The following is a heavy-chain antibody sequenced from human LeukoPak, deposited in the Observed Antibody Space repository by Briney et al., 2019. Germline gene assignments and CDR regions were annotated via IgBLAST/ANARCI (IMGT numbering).Heavy chain of an antibody. CDR1: GFTFTHYA. D-gene: IGHD3-10*01. V-gene: IGHV3-7*01. CDR2: IRKDGSDK. Sequence: GGSLRLSCATSGFTFTHYAFHWVRQAPGKGLEWAANIRKDGSDKLYADSVKGRFTVSRDNAENSLYLDMKSLRVEDAAVYYCVTLKASTVRESFDLWGQGTMVTVSS. CDR3: VTLKASTVRESFDL. J-gene: IGHJ3*01.